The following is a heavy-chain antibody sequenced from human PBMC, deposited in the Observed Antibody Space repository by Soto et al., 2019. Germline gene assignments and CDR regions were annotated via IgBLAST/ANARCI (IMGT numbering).Heavy chain of an antibody. J-gene: IGHJ6*02. CDR1: GFTFSSYG. Sequence: GGSLRLSCAASGFTFSSYGMHWVRQAPGKGLEWVAVISYDGSNKYYADSVKGRFTISRDNSKNTLYLQMNSLRAEDTAVYYCAKGQGQQLVPLGMDVWGQGTTVTVS. D-gene: IGHD6-13*01. CDR3: AKGQGQQLVPLGMDV. CDR2: ISYDGSNK. V-gene: IGHV3-30*18.